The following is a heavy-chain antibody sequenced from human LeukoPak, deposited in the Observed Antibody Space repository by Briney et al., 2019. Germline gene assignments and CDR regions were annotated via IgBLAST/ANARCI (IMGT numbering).Heavy chain of an antibody. CDR1: GFTFSSYW. CDR3: ARDRIYDSNKQGWFDP. V-gene: IGHV3-7*01. CDR2: IKQDGSEK. D-gene: IGHD3-22*01. J-gene: IGHJ5*02. Sequence: GGSLRLSCAASGFTFSSYWMSWVRQAPGKGLEWVANIKQDGSEKSYVDSVRGRFTISRDNAENTLYLQMNSLRPEDTAVYYCARDRIYDSNKQGWFDPWGQGILVTVSS.